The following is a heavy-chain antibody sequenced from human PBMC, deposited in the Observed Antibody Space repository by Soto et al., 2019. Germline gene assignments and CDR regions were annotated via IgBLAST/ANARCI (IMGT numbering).Heavy chain of an antibody. Sequence: PGGSLRLPCAASGFTFSSYGMHWVRQAPGKGLEWVAVIWYDGSNKYYADSVKGRFTISRDNSKNTLYLQMNSLRAEDTAVYYCARPDSGSSDSYAFDIWGQGTMVTVSS. CDR1: GFTFSSYG. V-gene: IGHV3-33*01. J-gene: IGHJ3*02. CDR2: IWYDGSNK. D-gene: IGHD1-26*01. CDR3: ARPDSGSSDSYAFDI.